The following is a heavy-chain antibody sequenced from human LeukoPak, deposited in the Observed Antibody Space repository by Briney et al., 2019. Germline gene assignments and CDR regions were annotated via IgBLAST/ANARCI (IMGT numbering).Heavy chain of an antibody. J-gene: IGHJ4*02. V-gene: IGHV1-69*06. CDR3: ASQTSFSSSWYSVSDY. CDR1: GGTFSSYA. Sequence: SSVKVSCKASGGTFSSYAISWVRQAPGQGLEWMGGIIPIFGTANYAQKFQGRVTITADKSTSTAYMELSSLRSEDTAVYYCASQTSFSSSWYSVSDYWGQGTLVTVSS. D-gene: IGHD6-13*01. CDR2: IIPIFGTA.